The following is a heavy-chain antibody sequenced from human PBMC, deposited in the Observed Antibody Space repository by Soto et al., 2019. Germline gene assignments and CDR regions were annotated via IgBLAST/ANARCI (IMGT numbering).Heavy chain of an antibody. Sequence: SLRLSCAASGFTFSSYAMSWVRQAPGKGLEWVSAISGSGGSTYYADSVKGRFTISRDNSKNTLYLQMNSLRAEDTAVYYCAKDGALVPALIHFDYWGQGTLVTVSS. CDR1: GFTFSSYA. CDR3: AKDGALVPALIHFDY. CDR2: ISGSGGST. D-gene: IGHD3-3*02. J-gene: IGHJ4*02. V-gene: IGHV3-23*01.